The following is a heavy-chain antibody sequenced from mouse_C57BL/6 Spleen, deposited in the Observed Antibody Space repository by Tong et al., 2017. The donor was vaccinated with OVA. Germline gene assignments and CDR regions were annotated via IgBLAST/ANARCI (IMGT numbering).Heavy chain of an antibody. CDR2: IYPGDGDT. D-gene: IGHD2-5*01. V-gene: IGHV1-82*01. CDR1: GYAFSSSW. J-gene: IGHJ3*01. Sequence: VQLQESGPELVKPGASVKISCKASGYAFSSSWMNWVKQRPGKGLEWIGRIYPGDGDTNYNGKFKGKATLTADKSSSTAYMQLSSLTSEDSAVYFCAPYYSNFPFAYWGQGTLVTVSA. CDR3: APYYSNFPFAY.